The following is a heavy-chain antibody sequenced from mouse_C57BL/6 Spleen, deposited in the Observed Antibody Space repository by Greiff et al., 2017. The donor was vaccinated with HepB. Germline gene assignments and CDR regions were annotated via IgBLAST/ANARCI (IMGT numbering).Heavy chain of an antibody. D-gene: IGHD1-1*01. CDR1: GFTFSDYG. Sequence: EVKLVESGGGLVKPGGSLKLSCAASGFTFSDYGMHWVRQAPEKGLEWVAYISSGSSTIYYADTVKGRFTISRDNAKNTLFLQLTSLRSEDTAMYYCAAYGSRYYAMDYWGQGTSVTVSS. V-gene: IGHV5-17*01. CDR2: ISSGSSTI. CDR3: AAYGSRYYAMDY. J-gene: IGHJ4*01.